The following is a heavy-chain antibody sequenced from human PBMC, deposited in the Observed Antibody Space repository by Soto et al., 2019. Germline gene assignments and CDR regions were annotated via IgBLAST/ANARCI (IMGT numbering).Heavy chain of an antibody. CDR2: IWYDGSNK. D-gene: IGHD6-13*01. CDR1: GFTFSSYG. Sequence: GGSLRLSCAASGFTFSSYGMHWVRQAPGKGLEWVAVIWYDGSNKYYADSLKGRFTISRDNSKNTLYLQMNSLRAEDTAVYYCARSQQQLAFDSFDIWGQGTMVTVSS. CDR3: ARSQQQLAFDSFDI. J-gene: IGHJ3*02. V-gene: IGHV3-33*01.